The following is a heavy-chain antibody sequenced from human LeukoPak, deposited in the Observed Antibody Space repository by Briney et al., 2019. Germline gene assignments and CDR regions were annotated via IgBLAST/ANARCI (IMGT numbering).Heavy chain of an antibody. J-gene: IGHJ4*02. CDR2: ISSSGSTI. Sequence: PGGSLRLSCAASVFTFSDYYMSWIRQAPGKGLEWVSYISSSGSTIYYADSVKGRFTISRDNAKNSLYLQMNSLRAEDTAVYYCARDLGDYYDSSGYYPLDYWGQGTLVTVSS. D-gene: IGHD3-22*01. CDR3: ARDLGDYYDSSGYYPLDY. V-gene: IGHV3-11*04. CDR1: VFTFSDYY.